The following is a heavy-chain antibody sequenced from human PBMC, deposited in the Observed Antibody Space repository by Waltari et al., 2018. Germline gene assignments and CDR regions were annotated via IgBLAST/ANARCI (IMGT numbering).Heavy chain of an antibody. D-gene: IGHD3-10*01. V-gene: IGHV3-21*01. Sequence: EVQLVESGGGLVKPGGSLRLSCAASGFTFSSYSRTWVRQAPGKGLEWVSSISSSSSYIYYADSVKGRFTISRDNAKNSLYLQMNSLRAEDTAVYYCARPESQSAFDIWGQGTMVTVSS. CDR1: GFTFSSYS. CDR2: ISSSSSYI. J-gene: IGHJ3*02. CDR3: ARPESQSAFDI.